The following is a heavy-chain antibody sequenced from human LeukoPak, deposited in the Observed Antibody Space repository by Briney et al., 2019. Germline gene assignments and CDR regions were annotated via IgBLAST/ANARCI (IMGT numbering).Heavy chain of an antibody. CDR3: ARGPPRTGWFDP. J-gene: IGHJ5*02. CDR1: GYTLTELS. V-gene: IGHV1-2*02. Sequence: ASVKVSCKVSGYTLTELSMHWVRQAPGKGLEWMGWINPNSGGTNYAQKFQGRVTMTRDTSISTAYMELSRLRSDDTAVYYCARGPPRTGWFDPWGQGTLVTVSS. CDR2: INPNSGGT. D-gene: IGHD1-14*01.